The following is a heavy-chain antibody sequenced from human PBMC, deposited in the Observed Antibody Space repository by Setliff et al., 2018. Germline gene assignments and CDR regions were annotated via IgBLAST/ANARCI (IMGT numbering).Heavy chain of an antibody. V-gene: IGHV4-34*09. CDR3: ARSRTIAVKGGVFAV. CDR2: INHSGST. D-gene: IGHD6-19*01. J-gene: IGHJ2*01. CDR1: GGSFSNYY. Sequence: SETLSLTCVVYGGSFSNYYWSWIRQPPGKGLEWIGEINHSGSTNYNPSLKSRVTISLDTSENQFSLELTSVTAADTAVYYCARSRTIAVKGGVFAVWGRGTLVTVSS.